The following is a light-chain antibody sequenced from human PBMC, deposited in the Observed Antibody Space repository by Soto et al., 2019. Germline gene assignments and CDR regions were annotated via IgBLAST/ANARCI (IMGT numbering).Light chain of an antibody. CDR3: LQYNSYPFT. Sequence: DIQMTQSPSAMSASLGDRVTITCRASQGISNSLAWFQQKPGKVPKRLIYGASTLQSGAPSRFSGSASGAAFTLTISSLQPEDFATYYCLQYNSYPFTFGGGTKV. CDR1: QGISNS. V-gene: IGKV1-17*03. CDR2: GAS. J-gene: IGKJ4*01.